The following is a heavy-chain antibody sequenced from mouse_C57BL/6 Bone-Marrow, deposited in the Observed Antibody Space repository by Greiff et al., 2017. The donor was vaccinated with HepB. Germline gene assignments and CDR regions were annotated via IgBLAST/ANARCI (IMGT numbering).Heavy chain of an antibody. CDR1: GFSLTRFG. CDR3: ALTTVVATVDY. J-gene: IGHJ2*01. V-gene: IGHV2-3*01. D-gene: IGHD1-1*01. Sequence: QVQLKVSGPGLVAPSQSLSITCTVSGFSLTRFGVSWVRQPPGKGLEWLGVIWGDGSTNYRSALISRLSISKDNSKSQVFLKLNSLQTDDTATYYCALTTVVATVDYWGQGTTLTVSS. CDR2: IWGDGST.